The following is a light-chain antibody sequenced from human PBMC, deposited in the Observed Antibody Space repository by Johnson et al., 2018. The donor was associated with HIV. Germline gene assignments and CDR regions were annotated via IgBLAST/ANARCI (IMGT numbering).Light chain of an antibody. CDR3: GTWDSSLSSGV. V-gene: IGLV1-51*01. Sequence: QSVLTQPPSVSAAPGQKVTISCSGSSSNIGNNYVSWYQVLPGTAPKLLIYDNNKRPSGIPDRFSGSKSGTSATLGITGLQTGDEADYYCGTWDSSLSSGVFGTGTKVTVL. CDR2: DNN. CDR1: SSNIGNNY. J-gene: IGLJ1*01.